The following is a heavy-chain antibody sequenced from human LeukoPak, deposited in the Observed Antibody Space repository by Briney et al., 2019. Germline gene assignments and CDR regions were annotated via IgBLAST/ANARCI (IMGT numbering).Heavy chain of an antibody. D-gene: IGHD5-18*01. J-gene: IGHJ4*02. CDR2: ISSGSGTM. CDR1: GFTFSDQY. CDR3: ARAVLGYSWVYDY. Sequence: PGGSLRLPCAASGFTFSDQYMDWVRQAPGKGLEWVSYISSGSGTMYYADSVKGRFTISRDNAKKSLYLQMNSLRDEDTAVYYCARAVLGYSWVYDYWGQGTLVTVSS. V-gene: IGHV3-48*02.